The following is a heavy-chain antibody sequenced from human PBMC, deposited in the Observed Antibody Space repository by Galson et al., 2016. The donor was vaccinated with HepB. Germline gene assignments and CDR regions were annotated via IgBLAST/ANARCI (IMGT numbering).Heavy chain of an antibody. D-gene: IGHD3-10*01. V-gene: IGHV3-53*01. CDR1: GFSVSRNY. CDR3: AKDILDYYGSGSWGY. J-gene: IGHJ4*02. CDR2: AYSDDST. Sequence: SLRLSCAGSGFSVSRNYMSWVRQAPGKGLEWVSIAYSDDSTYYADSVKGRFTISRDNSKNTMYLQMKSLRAEDTAMYYCAKDILDYYGSGSWGYWGQGTLLTVSS.